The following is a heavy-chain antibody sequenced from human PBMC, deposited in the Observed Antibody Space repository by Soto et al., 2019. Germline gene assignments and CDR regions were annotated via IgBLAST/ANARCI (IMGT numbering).Heavy chain of an antibody. CDR1: GYTFTSYY. D-gene: IGHD1-1*01. CDR2: INPSGGST. Sequence: ASVKVSCKASGYTFTSYYMHWVRQAPGQGLEWMGIINPSGGSTSYAQKFQGRVTMTRDTSTSTVYMELSSLRSEDAAVYYCAREPLVEMATTVYFDYWGQGTLVTVSS. CDR3: AREPLVEMATTVYFDY. V-gene: IGHV1-46*01. J-gene: IGHJ4*02.